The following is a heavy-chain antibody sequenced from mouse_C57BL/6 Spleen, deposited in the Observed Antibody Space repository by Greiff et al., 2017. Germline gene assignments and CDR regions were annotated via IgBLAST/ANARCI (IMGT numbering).Heavy chain of an antibody. Sequence: VQLVESGAELARPGASVKLSCKASGYTFTSYGISWVKQSTGQGLEWIGEIYPRSGNTYYNEKFKGKATLTADKSSSTAYMELRSLTSEDSAVYLCARSGYSNYYVFDYWGQGTTLTVSS. V-gene: IGHV1-81*01. CDR3: ARSGYSNYYVFDY. J-gene: IGHJ2*01. CDR1: GYTFTSYG. D-gene: IGHD2-5*01. CDR2: IYPRSGNT.